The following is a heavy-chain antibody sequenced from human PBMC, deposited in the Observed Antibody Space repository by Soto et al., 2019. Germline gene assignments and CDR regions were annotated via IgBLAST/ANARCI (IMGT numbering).Heavy chain of an antibody. D-gene: IGHD3-22*01. CDR1: GFTFSIYN. CDR3: AKDRSRSYGSGYPLGYFDY. Sequence: GGCRTLSCAAAGFTFSIYNMSWVRPAPGKGLEWVSGISGSGGGTYYADSVKGRFTISRDNSKNTLYPQMNSLRAEDTAVYYCAKDRSRSYGSGYPLGYFDYWGQGTLVTVSS. J-gene: IGHJ4*02. CDR2: ISGSGGGT. V-gene: IGHV3-23*01.